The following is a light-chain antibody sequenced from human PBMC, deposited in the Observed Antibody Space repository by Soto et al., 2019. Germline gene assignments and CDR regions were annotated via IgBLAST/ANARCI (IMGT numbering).Light chain of an antibody. CDR2: DAS. V-gene: IGKV3-11*01. CDR1: QSIRTS. CDR3: QQRNVWPPIT. J-gene: IGKJ5*01. Sequence: EIEMTQSPATLSLAPGERVTLSCRASQSIRTSLAWYQQKPGQAPRLVIFDASNRANGVPARFGGSGSGTDFTLTINSLEPEDFAVYYCQQRNVWPPITFGQGTRLEIK.